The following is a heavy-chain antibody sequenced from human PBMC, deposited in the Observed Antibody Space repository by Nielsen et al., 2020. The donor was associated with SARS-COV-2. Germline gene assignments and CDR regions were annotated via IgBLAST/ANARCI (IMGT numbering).Heavy chain of an antibody. CDR3: ARDLNYYDSSGYPHDAFDI. Sequence: SETLSLTCTVSGGSISSYYWSWIRQPPGKGLEWIGYIYCSGSTNYNPSLKSRVTISVDTSKNQFSLKLSSVTAADTAVYYCARDLNYYDSSGYPHDAFDIWGQGTMVTVSS. D-gene: IGHD3-22*01. J-gene: IGHJ3*02. CDR2: IYCSGST. V-gene: IGHV4-59*01. CDR1: GGSISSYY.